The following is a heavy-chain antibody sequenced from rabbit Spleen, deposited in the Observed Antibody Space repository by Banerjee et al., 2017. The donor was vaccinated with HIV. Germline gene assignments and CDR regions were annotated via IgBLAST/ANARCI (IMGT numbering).Heavy chain of an antibody. CDR3: ARGFYWSPM. CDR2: IDLVFGST. V-gene: IGHV1S47*01. J-gene: IGHJ3*01. D-gene: IGHD1-1*01. Sequence: QEQLVESGGGLIQPGGSLKLSCKASGFDFSSYGVSWVRQAPGKGLEWIGYIDLVFGSTSYANWVNGRFSISRENAQNTAFLQMTSLTAADTATYFCARGFYWSPMWGQGTLVTVS. CDR1: GFDFSSYG.